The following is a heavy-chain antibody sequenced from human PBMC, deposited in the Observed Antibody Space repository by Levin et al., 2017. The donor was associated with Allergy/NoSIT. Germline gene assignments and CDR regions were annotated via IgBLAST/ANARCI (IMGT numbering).Heavy chain of an antibody. V-gene: IGHV4-59*13. J-gene: IGHJ4*02. CDR3: ASVRVGDCGGDCATRPHFDS. CDR2: IYYTGTT. Sequence: SETLSLTCTVSGASISSYYWSWIRQPPGQGLEWIGYIYYTGTTNYNPSLKSRVTISLDMSKSQFSLMLASVTAADTAVYYCASVRVGDCGGDCATRPHFDSWGQGTLVTVSS. CDR1: GASISSYY. D-gene: IGHD2-21*02.